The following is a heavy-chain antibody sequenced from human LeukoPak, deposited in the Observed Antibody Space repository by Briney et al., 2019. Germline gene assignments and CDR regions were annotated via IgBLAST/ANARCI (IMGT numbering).Heavy chain of an antibody. CDR3: AKSNRAITAAATDY. CDR1: GFTFSSYA. D-gene: IGHD6-13*01. CDR2: ITDSGGGT. J-gene: IGHJ4*02. V-gene: IGHV3-23*01. Sequence: PGGSLRLSCAASGFTFSSYAMSWVRQAPGKGLEWVSAITDSGGGTYSADSVKGRFTISRDNSKNTLYLQMNSLRAEDTAVYYCAKSNRAITAAATDYWGQGTLVTVSS.